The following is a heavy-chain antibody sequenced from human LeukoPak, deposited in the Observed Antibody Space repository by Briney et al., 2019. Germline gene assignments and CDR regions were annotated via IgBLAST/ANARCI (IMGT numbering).Heavy chain of an antibody. J-gene: IGHJ6*02. CDR1: RFTVSCQY. V-gene: IGHV3-53*01. CDR3: AREITMDILTGFHGMDV. CDR2: IYSGGST. D-gene: IGHD3-9*01. Sequence: PGGSLRPSLSASRFTVSCQYMSLVRQAPGQGLGRGLVIYSGGSTYYADSVKGRIPISRDNSKNTLYLQINSLRAEDSAVYYCAREITMDILTGFHGMDVWGQGTTVTVSS.